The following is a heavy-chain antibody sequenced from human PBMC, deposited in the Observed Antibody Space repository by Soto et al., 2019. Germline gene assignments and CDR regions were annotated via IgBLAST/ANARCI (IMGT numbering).Heavy chain of an antibody. Sequence: QVQLQESGPGLVKPSETLSLTCTVSGGSINNYYWSWIRQPPGKGLEWIGYIYYSGGTNYNPSLTSRVTISVDTSKSQFSLKLSSVTAADTAVYFGARALDSSAAPFDYWGQGTLVTVSS. J-gene: IGHJ4*02. CDR2: IYYSGGT. V-gene: IGHV4-59*01. CDR1: GGSINNYY. CDR3: ARALDSSAAPFDY. D-gene: IGHD2-2*01.